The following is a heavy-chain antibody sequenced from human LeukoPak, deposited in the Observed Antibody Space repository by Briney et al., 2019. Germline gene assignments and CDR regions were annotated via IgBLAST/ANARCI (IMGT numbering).Heavy chain of an antibody. J-gene: IGHJ4*02. CDR1: GFTFSSYG. D-gene: IGHD3-9*01. CDR3: ATRGDILTGYPYYFDN. V-gene: IGHV3-23*01. CDR2: ISGSGGST. Sequence: PGGSLRLSCAASGFTFSSYGMSWVRQAPGKGLEWVSAISGSGGSTYYADSVKGRFTISRDNSKNTLYLQMNSLRAEDTAVYYCATRGDILTGYPYYFDNWGQGTLVTVSS.